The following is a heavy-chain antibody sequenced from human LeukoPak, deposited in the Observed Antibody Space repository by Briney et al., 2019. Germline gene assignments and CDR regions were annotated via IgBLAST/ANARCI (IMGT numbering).Heavy chain of an antibody. D-gene: IGHD6-13*01. V-gene: IGHV3-23*01. CDR3: AKVEQQLVRGWFDP. CDR1: GFTFSSYG. Sequence: GGSLRLSCAASGFTFSSYGMSWVRQAPGKGLEWVSAISGSGGSTYYADSVKGRFTISRDNSKNTLYLQMNSLRAEDTAVYYCAKVEQQLVRGWFDPWGQGTLVTVSS. J-gene: IGHJ5*02. CDR2: ISGSGGST.